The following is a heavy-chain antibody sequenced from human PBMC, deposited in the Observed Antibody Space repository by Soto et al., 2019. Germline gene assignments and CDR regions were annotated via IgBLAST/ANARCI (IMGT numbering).Heavy chain of an antibody. CDR3: ARRLGTPRHYGDLYIDY. J-gene: IGHJ4*02. CDR2: IYYSGST. Sequence: SETLSLTCTVSGGSISNSSYYWGWIRQPPGKGLEWIGSIYYSGSTYYNPSLKSRVTISVDTSKNQFSLKLSSVTAADTAVYYCARRLGTPRHYGDLYIDYWGQGTLVTVSS. D-gene: IGHD4-17*01. CDR1: GGSISNSSYY. V-gene: IGHV4-39*01.